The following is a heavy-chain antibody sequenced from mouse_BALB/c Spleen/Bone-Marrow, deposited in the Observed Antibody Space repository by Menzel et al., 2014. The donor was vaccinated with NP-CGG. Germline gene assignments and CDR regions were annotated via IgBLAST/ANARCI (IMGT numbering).Heavy chain of an antibody. D-gene: IGHD4-1*01. J-gene: IGHJ2*01. V-gene: IGHV5-6-2*01. CDR2: INSNGGST. CDR1: GFTFXSYY. CDR3: ARRGWDGYFDY. Sequence: EVMLVESGGGLVKLGGSLKLSCAASGFTFXSYYMSWVRRTPEKRLELVAAINSNGGSTYYPDTVKGRFTISRDNAKNTLYLRMSSLKSEDTALYYCARRGWDGYFDYWGQGTTLTVSS.